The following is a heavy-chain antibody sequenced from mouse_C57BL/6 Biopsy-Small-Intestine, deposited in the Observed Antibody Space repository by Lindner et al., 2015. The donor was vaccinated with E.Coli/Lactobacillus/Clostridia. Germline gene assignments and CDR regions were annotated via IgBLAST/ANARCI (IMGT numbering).Heavy chain of an antibody. J-gene: IGHJ2*01. D-gene: IGHD1-1*01. V-gene: IGHV5-17*01. CDR3: ARKHYYGSNYFDY. Sequence: VQLQESGGGLVKPGGSLKLSCAASGFTFSDYGMHWVRQAPEKGLEWIAYISGGSSTIYYADTVKGRFTISRDNAKKNLFLQMTSLRSEDTAIYYCARKHYYGSNYFDYWGQGTTLTVSS. CDR1: GFTFSDYG. CDR2: ISGGSSTI.